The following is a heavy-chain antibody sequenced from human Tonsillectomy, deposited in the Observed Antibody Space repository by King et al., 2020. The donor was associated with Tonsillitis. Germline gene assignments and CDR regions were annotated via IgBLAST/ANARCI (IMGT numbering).Heavy chain of an antibody. D-gene: IGHD1-26*01. CDR3: AKAHSGSYWVGMDV. Sequence: VQLVESGGGLVQPGRSLRLSCAASGFTFDDYAMHWVRQPPGKGLEWVSGIYWSSGSIGYADSVKGRFTISRDNAMNSLYLQMNSLRAEDTALYYCAKAHSGSYWVGMDVWGQGTTVTVSS. CDR2: IYWSSGSI. J-gene: IGHJ6*02. V-gene: IGHV3-9*01. CDR1: GFTFDDYA.